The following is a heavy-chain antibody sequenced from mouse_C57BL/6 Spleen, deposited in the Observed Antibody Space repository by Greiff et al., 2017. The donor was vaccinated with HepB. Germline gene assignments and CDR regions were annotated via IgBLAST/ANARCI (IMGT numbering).Heavy chain of an antibody. CDR1: GYAFSSSW. J-gene: IGHJ3*01. CDR3: ASEQLRLPEFAY. Sequence: VQLQQSGPELVKPGASVKISCKASGYAFSSSWMNWVKQRPGKGLEWIGRLYPGDGDTNYNGKFKGKATLTADKSSSTAYMQLSSLTSEDSAVYFWASEQLRLPEFAYWGQGTLVTVSA. V-gene: IGHV1-82*01. D-gene: IGHD3-2*02. CDR2: LYPGDGDT.